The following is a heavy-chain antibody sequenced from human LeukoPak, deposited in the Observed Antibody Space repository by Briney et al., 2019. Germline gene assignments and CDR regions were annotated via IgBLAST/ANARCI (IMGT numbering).Heavy chain of an antibody. J-gene: IGHJ3*02. CDR3: ARIRDGYNDAYDI. CDR1: GYTFTSYY. V-gene: IGHV1-46*01. D-gene: IGHD5-24*01. CDR2: INPSDGST. Sequence: ASVTVSFKASGYTFTSYYIHLVRQAPGQGCEGMAIINPSDGSTTNSQKFQGRVTMTRDTSTSTVYMELSGLRSEDTALYYCARIRDGYNDAYDIWGQGTMVTLSS.